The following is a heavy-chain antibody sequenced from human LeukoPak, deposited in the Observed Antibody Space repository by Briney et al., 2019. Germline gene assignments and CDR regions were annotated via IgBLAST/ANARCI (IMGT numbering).Heavy chain of an antibody. Sequence: PGGSLRLSCAASGFTFSSYWMHWVRQVPGQGLVWVSHIDGDGRIAHYGDSVKGRFTISRDNAKNTVYLQMDSLRAEDTAVYYCARDSPRTGPWGQGILVIVSP. D-gene: IGHD1-1*01. J-gene: IGHJ5*02. CDR1: GFTFSSYW. CDR3: ARDSPRTGP. CDR2: IDGDGRIA. V-gene: IGHV3-74*01.